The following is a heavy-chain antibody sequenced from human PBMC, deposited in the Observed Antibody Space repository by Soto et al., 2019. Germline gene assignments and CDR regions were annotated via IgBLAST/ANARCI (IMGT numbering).Heavy chain of an antibody. CDR2: IYYSGST. CDR1: GGSISSYY. V-gene: IGHV4-59*01. D-gene: IGHD3-3*01. J-gene: IGHJ6*03. Sequence: SETLSLTCTVSGGSISSYYWSWIRQPPGKGLEWIGYIYYSGSTNYNPSLKSRVTISVDASKNQFSLKLSSVTAADTAVYYCARVSDLEYFDFWCGYKSPYYYYYYMDVWGKGTTVTVSS. CDR3: ARVSDLEYFDFWCGYKSPYYYYYYMDV.